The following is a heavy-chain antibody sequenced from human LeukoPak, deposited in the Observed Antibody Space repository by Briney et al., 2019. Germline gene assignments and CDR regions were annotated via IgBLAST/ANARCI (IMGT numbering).Heavy chain of an antibody. CDR2: IWYDGSNK. D-gene: IGHD3-22*01. CDR3: ARDAANYYYDGSGPHFDY. Sequence: GGSLRLSCAASGFTFSSYGMHWVRQAPGKGLEWVAVIWYDGSNKYYADSVKGRFTISRDNSKNTLYLQMNSLRAEDTAVYYCARDAANYYYDGSGPHFDYWGQGTLVTVSS. V-gene: IGHV3-33*01. J-gene: IGHJ4*02. CDR1: GFTFSSYG.